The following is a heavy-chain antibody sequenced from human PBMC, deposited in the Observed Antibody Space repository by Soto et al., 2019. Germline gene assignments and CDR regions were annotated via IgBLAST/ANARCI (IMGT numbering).Heavy chain of an antibody. D-gene: IGHD1-26*01. Sequence: GGSLRLSCAASGSIFRGYGMHWVRQAPGKGLEWVAVIRYDGSNINYADSVMGRFTISRDNSKNTLYLEMNSLRAEDTAVYYCASDGIRGTTLRGYLXYWDQGTLGTVSS. CDR3: ASDGIRGTTLRGYLXY. J-gene: IGHJ4*02. V-gene: IGHV3-33*01. CDR1: GSIFRGYG. CDR2: IRYDGSNI.